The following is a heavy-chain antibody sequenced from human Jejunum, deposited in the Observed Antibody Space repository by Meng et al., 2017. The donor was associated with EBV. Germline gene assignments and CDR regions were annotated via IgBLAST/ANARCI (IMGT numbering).Heavy chain of an antibody. V-gene: IGHV4-39*01. CDR2: INYSGTT. Sequence: QLQLQESGPRLVKLSGVLSLTCTVSVGSISRSDYYWGWIRQSPGKGLGWSAIINYSGTTHYNSSLKSRFTISVDTSKNQFSLKLNSVTAADTAVYYCARIGYCTGGRCLNWFDPWGQGTLVTVSS. D-gene: IGHD2-15*01. J-gene: IGHJ5*02. CDR3: ARIGYCTGGRCLNWFDP. CDR1: VGSISRSDYY.